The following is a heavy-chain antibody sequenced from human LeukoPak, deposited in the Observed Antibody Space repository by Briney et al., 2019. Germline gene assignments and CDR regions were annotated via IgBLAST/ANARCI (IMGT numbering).Heavy chain of an antibody. Sequence: ASVKVSCKASGYTFTGYYMHWVRQAPGQGLEWMGRINPNSGGTNYAQKFRGGVTMTRDTSISTDYMELSRLRSADTGVYYCAGGGYCYWLFDYWGEGTLVTVSS. J-gene: IGHJ4*02. CDR3: AGGGYCYWLFDY. V-gene: IGHV1-2*05. D-gene: IGHD3-9*01. CDR1: GYTFTGYY. CDR2: INPNSGGT.